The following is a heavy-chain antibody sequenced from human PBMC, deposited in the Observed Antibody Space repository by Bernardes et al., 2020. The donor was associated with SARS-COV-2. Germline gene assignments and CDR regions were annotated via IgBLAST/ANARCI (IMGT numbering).Heavy chain of an antibody. CDR1: GGSISSGDFF. CDR3: ARAVYYGSGNDY. CDR2: ISYSGIT. J-gene: IGHJ4*01. D-gene: IGHD3-10*01. V-gene: IGHV4-30-4*01. Sequence: SETLSLTCTVSGGSISSGDFFWSWVRQPPGKGLEWIGSISYSGITHYNPSLRSRVAISADTSKNQFSLKVTSVTAADTAVYYCARAVYYGSGNDYWGHGTLVTVSS.